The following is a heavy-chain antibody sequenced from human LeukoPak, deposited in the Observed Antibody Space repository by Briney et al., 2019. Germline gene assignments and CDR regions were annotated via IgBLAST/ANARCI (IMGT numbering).Heavy chain of an antibody. CDR1: GFTVSSSY. CDR2: IFGGGRA. J-gene: IGHJ4*02. CDR3: AYGAYYFDY. V-gene: IGHV3-66*02. Sequence: GGSLRLSCAASGFTVSSSYMSWVRQAPGKGLEWVSVIFGGGRAYYADSVKGRFTISRDNSKNTLYLQMNSLRAEDTAMYYCAYGAYYFDYWGQGTLVTVSS. D-gene: IGHD3-10*01.